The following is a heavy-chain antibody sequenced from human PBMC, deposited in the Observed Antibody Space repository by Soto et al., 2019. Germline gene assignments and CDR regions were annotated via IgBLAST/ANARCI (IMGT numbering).Heavy chain of an antibody. Sequence: GGSLRLSCAASGFTVSNNYMSWVRQAPGKGLEWVSHIYSGGTTYYTDSVKGRFTISRDNSKNTLYLHMNSLRVEDTAVYYCARDQFFGSASSNNRYSYFYGMDVWGQGTTVTVSS. J-gene: IGHJ6*02. D-gene: IGHD3-10*01. CDR3: ARDQFFGSASSNNRYSYFYGMDV. CDR1: GFTVSNNY. V-gene: IGHV3-53*01. CDR2: IYSGGTT.